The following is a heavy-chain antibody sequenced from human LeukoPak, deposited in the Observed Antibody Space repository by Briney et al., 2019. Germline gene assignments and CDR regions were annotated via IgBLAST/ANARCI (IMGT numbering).Heavy chain of an antibody. D-gene: IGHD3-22*01. Sequence: PGGSLRLSCAGSGFTFDDYAMHWVRQAPGKCLEWVSGISWNSGSIGYADSVKGRFTISRDNAKNSLYLQMISLRAEDTALYYCAKDKSSYYYDSSGGAFDIWGQGTMVTVSS. V-gene: IGHV3-9*01. J-gene: IGHJ3*02. CDR3: AKDKSSYYYDSSGGAFDI. CDR2: ISWNSGSI. CDR1: GFTFDDYA.